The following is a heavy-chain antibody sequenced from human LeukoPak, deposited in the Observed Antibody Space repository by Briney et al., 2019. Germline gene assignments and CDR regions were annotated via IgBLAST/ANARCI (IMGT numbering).Heavy chain of an antibody. CDR2: ISSSSSYI. J-gene: IGHJ4*02. CDR1: GFTFSDYY. Sequence: GGSLRLSCAASGFTFSDYYMSWIRQAPGKGLEWVSSISSSSSYIYYADSVKGRFTISRDNAKNSLYLQMNSLRAEDTAVYYCARTERDGYRFDYWGQGTLVTVSS. CDR3: ARTERDGYRFDY. D-gene: IGHD5-24*01. V-gene: IGHV3-11*06.